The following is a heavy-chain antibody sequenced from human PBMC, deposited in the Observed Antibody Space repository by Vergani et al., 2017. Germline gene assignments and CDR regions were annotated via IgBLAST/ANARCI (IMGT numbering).Heavy chain of an antibody. J-gene: IGHJ4*02. D-gene: IGHD3-3*01. CDR1: GFTFSAYP. CDR3: ARLSYYTTPYLQGGYDC. V-gene: IGHV3-23*01. CDR2: ISARYPST. Sequence: EVQLLQSGGGVIQPGGSVRLSCAASGFTFSAYPMTWVRQAPGKGLEWVSAISARYPSTYYADSVKGRFTISRDNSKNMLYLQMNSLRAEDPAVYYCARLSYYTTPYLQGGYDCWGQGTLVSVSS.